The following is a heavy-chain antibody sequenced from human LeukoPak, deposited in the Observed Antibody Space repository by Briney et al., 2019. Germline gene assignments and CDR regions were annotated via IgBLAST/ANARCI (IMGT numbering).Heavy chain of an antibody. Sequence: GGSLRLSCAASGFTFSNYGLHWVRQAPGKGLENVSAISSNGGTTYYANSVKGRFTISRDNSKNTLYLQMGSLRAEDVAVYYCATGYDSSGYYQYWGQGTLVTVSS. CDR2: ISSNGGTT. D-gene: IGHD3-22*01. CDR1: GFTFSNYG. V-gene: IGHV3-64*01. J-gene: IGHJ4*02. CDR3: ATGYDSSGYYQY.